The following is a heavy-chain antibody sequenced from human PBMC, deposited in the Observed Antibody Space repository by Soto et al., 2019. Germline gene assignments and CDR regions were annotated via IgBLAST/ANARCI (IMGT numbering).Heavy chain of an antibody. D-gene: IGHD1-26*01. V-gene: IGHV1-69*13. CDR3: ASSYSPWELLLKYYYYGMDV. CDR1: GGTSSSYA. CDR2: IIPIFGTA. Sequence: SVKVSCKASGGTSSSYAISWVRQAPGQGLEWMGGIIPIFGTANYAQKFQGRVTITADESTSTAYMELSSLRSEDTAVYYCASSYSPWELLLKYYYYGMDVWGQGTTVTVSS. J-gene: IGHJ6*02.